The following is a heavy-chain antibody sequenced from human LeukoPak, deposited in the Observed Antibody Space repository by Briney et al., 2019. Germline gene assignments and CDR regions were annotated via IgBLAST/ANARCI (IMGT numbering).Heavy chain of an antibody. CDR3: ARTRYYYNSRSYGSPYYFDY. CDR1: GGSISSNSYY. CDR2: IYYSGST. D-gene: IGHD3-10*01. V-gene: IGHV4-39*01. Sequence: PSETLSLTCAVSGGSISSNSYYWGWIRQPPGKGLEWIGSIYYSGSTYYNPSLKSRVTISVDTSKNQFSLKLSSVTAADTAVYYCARTRYYYNSRSYGSPYYFDYWGQGTLVTVSS. J-gene: IGHJ4*02.